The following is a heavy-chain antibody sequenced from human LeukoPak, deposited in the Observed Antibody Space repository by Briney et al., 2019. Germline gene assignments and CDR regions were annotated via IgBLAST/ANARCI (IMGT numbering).Heavy chain of an antibody. V-gene: IGHV4-34*01. CDR1: GGSFSGYY. D-gene: IGHD4-17*01. Sequence: PSETLSLTCAVYGGSFSGYYWSWIRQPPGKGREWIGEINHSGSTNYNPSLKSRVTISVDTSKNQFFLKLSSVTAADTAVYYCARGTMTTVTYYFDYWGQGTLVTVSS. CDR3: ARGTMTTVTYYFDY. J-gene: IGHJ4*02. CDR2: INHSGST.